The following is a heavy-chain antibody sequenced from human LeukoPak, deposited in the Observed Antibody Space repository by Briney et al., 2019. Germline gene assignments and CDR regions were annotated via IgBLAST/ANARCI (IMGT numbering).Heavy chain of an antibody. Sequence: GGSLRLSCAASGFTFSSYAMHWVRQAPGKGLEWVAVISYDGSNKYYADSVKGRFTISRDNSKNTLYLQMNSLRAEDTAVYYCARVGGFYGSGNWGQGTLVTVSS. CDR3: ARVGGFYGSGN. CDR1: GFTFSSYA. CDR2: ISYDGSNK. V-gene: IGHV3-30*04. D-gene: IGHD3-10*01. J-gene: IGHJ4*02.